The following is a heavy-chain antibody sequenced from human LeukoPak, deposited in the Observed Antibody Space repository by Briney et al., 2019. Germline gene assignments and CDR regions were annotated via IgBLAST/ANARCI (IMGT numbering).Heavy chain of an antibody. Sequence: GASVKVSCKASGYTFTGYYMHWVRQAPGQGLEWMGWINPNSGGTNYAQKFQGRVTMTRATSISTAYMELSRLRSDDTAVYYCARTSMITFGGVIVGNDYWGQGTLVTVSS. V-gene: IGHV1-2*02. CDR1: GYTFTGYY. D-gene: IGHD3-16*02. CDR2: INPNSGGT. CDR3: ARTSMITFGGVIVGNDY. J-gene: IGHJ4*02.